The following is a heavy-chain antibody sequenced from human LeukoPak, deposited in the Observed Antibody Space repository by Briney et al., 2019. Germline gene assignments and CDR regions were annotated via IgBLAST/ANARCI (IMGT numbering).Heavy chain of an antibody. D-gene: IGHD3-22*01. J-gene: IGHJ4*02. CDR3: ARDKYYDSSGVLDY. V-gene: IGHV3-21*01. CDR1: GFTFSSYS. CDR2: ISSSSRYI. Sequence: GGSLRLSCAASGFTFSSYSMNWVRQAPGKGLEWVSSISSSSRYIYYADSVKGRFTISRDNAKNSLYLQMNSLRAEDTAVYYCARDKYYDSSGVLDYWGQGTLVTVSS.